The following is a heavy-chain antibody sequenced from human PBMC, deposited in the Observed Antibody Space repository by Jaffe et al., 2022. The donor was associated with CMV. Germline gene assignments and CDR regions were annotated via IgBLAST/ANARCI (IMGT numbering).Heavy chain of an antibody. CDR2: IWYDGSNK. CDR1: GFTFSSYG. D-gene: IGHD5-18*01. Sequence: QVQLVESGGGVVQPGRSLRLSCAASGFTFSSYGMHWVRQAPGKGLEWVAVIWYDGSNKYYADSVKGRFTISRDNSKNTLYLQMNSLRAEDTAVYYCARGKKGQLWLRPFDYWGQGTLVTVSS. J-gene: IGHJ4*02. CDR3: ARGKKGQLWLRPFDY. V-gene: IGHV3-33*08.